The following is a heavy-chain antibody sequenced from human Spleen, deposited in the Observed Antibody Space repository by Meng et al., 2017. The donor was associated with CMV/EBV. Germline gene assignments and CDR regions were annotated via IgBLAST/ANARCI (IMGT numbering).Heavy chain of an antibody. CDR1: GYTFTGYY. J-gene: IGHJ4*02. Sequence: ASVKVSCKASGYTFTGYYLHWVRQAPGEGLQWMGWINPDSGGTNYAPQFQDRVTMTRDTSISTAYMELSRLKSDDTAIYYCARALQLTSPNYYDTTGYYFDLDYFDSWGQGTLVTVSS. CDR3: ARALQLTSPNYYDTTGYYFDLDYFDS. V-gene: IGHV1-2*02. CDR2: INPDSGGT. D-gene: IGHD3-22*01.